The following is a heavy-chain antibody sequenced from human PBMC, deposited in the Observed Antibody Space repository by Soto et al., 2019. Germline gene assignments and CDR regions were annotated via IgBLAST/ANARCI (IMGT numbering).Heavy chain of an antibody. CDR1: GFSFSDYY. CDR2: THPNNGAT. D-gene: IGHD3-3*01. J-gene: IGHJ4*02. Sequence: QVQLVQSGADVKKPGASVKVSCKTSGFSFSDYYLHWVRQVPGEGLEWMGWTHPNNGATKYSRKFLGRVTMTRATSTNTAYMELSGLRSDYTAVYYCAKDGRNFWRGYYSYQFDSWGQGSLVTVSS. V-gene: IGHV1-2*02. CDR3: AKDGRNFWRGYYSYQFDS.